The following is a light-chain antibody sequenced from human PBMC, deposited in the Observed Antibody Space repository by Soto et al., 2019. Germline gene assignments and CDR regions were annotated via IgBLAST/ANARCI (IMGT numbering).Light chain of an antibody. CDR2: LGS. CDR3: MPALPTFP. J-gene: IGKJ5*01. CDR1: QSLLNSNGDNS. V-gene: IGKV2-28*01. Sequence: DIVLTQSPVSLPVTPGEPAAVSCRSSQSLLNSNGDNSLDWYLQKPGQSPQLLIYLGSNRASGVPYRFRGSGTGTDFHLKISRVEAEDVGVYYCMPALPTFPFGQGTRLEIK.